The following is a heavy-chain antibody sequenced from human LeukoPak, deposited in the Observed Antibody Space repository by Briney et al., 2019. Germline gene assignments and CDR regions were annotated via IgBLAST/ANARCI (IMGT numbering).Heavy chain of an antibody. D-gene: IGHD6-13*01. J-gene: IGHJ4*02. V-gene: IGHV3-33*01. CDR2: IWFDGSNK. CDR3: ARDSITNTAAGTLFDY. Sequence: GGSLRLSCAASGFTFSRHVMHWVRQAPGKGLEWVAGIWFDGSNKYYGDFVKGRFTISRDNSKNTLYLQMNTPRAEDTAVYYCARDSITNTAAGTLFDYWGQGTLVTVSS. CDR1: GFTFSRHV.